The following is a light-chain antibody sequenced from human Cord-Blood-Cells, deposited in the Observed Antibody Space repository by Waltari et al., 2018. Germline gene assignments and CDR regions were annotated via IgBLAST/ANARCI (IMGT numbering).Light chain of an antibody. CDR3: SSYTSSSTRV. J-gene: IGLJ3*02. Sequence: QSALTQPASVSGSPGPSTTISCTGTSSDVGGDTYVSWYQQHPGKAPKLMIYDVSNRPSGVSNRFSGSKSGNTASLTISGLQAEDEADYYCSSYTSSSTRVFGGGTKLPVL. V-gene: IGLV2-14*01. CDR2: DVS. CDR1: SSDVGGDTY.